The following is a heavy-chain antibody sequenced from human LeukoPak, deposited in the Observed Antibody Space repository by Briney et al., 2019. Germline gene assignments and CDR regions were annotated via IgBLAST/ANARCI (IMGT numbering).Heavy chain of an antibody. J-gene: IGHJ4*02. CDR3: ARESFGDYYFDY. CDR2: INPSDGTT. V-gene: IGHV1-46*01. D-gene: IGHD2-21*01. CDR1: GYTFTSYY. Sequence: GASVKVSCKASGYTFTSYYMHWVRQAPGQGLEWMGIINPSDGTTSHAQRFQGRVTMTRDTSTSTVYMELSSLKSEDTAVYYCARESFGDYYFDYWGQGTLVTVSS.